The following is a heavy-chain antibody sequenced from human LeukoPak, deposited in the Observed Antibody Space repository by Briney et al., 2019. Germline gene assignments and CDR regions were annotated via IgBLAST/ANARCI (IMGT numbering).Heavy chain of an antibody. CDR2: IYHSGST. Sequence: SETLSLTCAVSGGSISSSNWWSWVRQPPGKGLEWIGEIYHSGSTNYNPSLKSRVTISVDKSKNQFSLKLSSVTAADTAVYYCAGRGITIFGVPTTADYWGQGTLVTVSS. D-gene: IGHD3-3*01. V-gene: IGHV4-4*02. CDR3: AGRGITIFGVPTTADY. CDR1: GGSISSSNW. J-gene: IGHJ4*02.